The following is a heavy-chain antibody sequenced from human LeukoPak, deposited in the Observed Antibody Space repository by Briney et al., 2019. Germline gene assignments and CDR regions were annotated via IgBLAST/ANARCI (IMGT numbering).Heavy chain of an antibody. Sequence: GGSLRLSCAASGFNVNNAWMSWVRQAPGKGLEWVGRIRSKIDGGATDYAAPVKGRFTISRDDSKNTLYLQINSLKIEDTAMYYCYTSITDYWGQGTQVTVSS. J-gene: IGHJ4*02. CDR1: GFNVNNAW. D-gene: IGHD2-21*01. CDR2: IRSKIDGGAT. V-gene: IGHV3-15*07. CDR3: YTSITDY.